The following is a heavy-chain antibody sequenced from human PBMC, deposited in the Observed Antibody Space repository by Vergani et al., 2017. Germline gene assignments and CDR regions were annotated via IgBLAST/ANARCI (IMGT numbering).Heavy chain of an antibody. D-gene: IGHD4-11*01. J-gene: IGHJ6*02. Sequence: VQLLESGGGLVQPGGSLRLSCAASGFTFSSYAMSWIRQPPGKGLEWIGEINHSGSTNYNPSLKSRVTISVDTSKNQFSLKLSSVTAADTAVYYCARSPLHVYYGMDVWGQGTTVTVSS. V-gene: IGHV4-34*01. CDR1: GFTFSSYA. CDR3: ARSPLHVYYGMDV. CDR2: INHSGST.